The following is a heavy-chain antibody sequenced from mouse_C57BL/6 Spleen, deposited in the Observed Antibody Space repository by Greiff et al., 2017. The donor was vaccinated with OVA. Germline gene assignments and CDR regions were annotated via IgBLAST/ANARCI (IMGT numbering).Heavy chain of an antibody. CDR1: GFTFSDAW. CDR3: TRHDYFDD. D-gene: IGHD2-3*01. V-gene: IGHV6-6*01. J-gene: IGHJ2*01. Sequence: EVHLVESGGGLVQPGGSMKLSCAASGFTFSDAWMDWVRQSPEKGLEWVAEIRHKANNHATYYAESVKGRFTISRDDSKSSVYLQMNSLRAEDTGIYYCTRHDYFDDWGQGTTLTVAS. CDR2: IRHKANNHAT.